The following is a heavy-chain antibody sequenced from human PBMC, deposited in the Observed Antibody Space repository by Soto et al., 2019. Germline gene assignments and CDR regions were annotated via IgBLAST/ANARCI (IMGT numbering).Heavy chain of an antibody. CDR3: AKGVASSAWSASDS. CDR2: ISDSDNAT. CDR1: GFTLSSYA. Sequence: EVQLLESGGGLVQPGGSLRLSCAASGFTLSSYAMTWVRQAPGKGLEWVSVISDSDNATYYADSVKGRLTISRDNSKNTLYLQLNSRRAEDTPVYYCAKGVASSAWSASDSWGQGTLVTVSA. D-gene: IGHD6-19*01. J-gene: IGHJ4*02. V-gene: IGHV3-23*01.